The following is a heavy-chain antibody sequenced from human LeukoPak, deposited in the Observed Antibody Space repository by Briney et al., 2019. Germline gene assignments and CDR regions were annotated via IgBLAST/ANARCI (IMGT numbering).Heavy chain of an antibody. Sequence: PGGSLRLSCAASGFTFSSYGMHWVRQAPGKGLEGVAFIRYDGSNKYYADSVKGRFTISRDNSTTTLYLQMNSLRAEDTAVYYCAKYRGGRGYSYGLGYWGQGTLVTVSS. CDR1: GFTFSSYG. D-gene: IGHD5-18*01. V-gene: IGHV3-30*02. CDR3: AKYRGGRGYSYGLGY. CDR2: IRYDGSNK. J-gene: IGHJ4*02.